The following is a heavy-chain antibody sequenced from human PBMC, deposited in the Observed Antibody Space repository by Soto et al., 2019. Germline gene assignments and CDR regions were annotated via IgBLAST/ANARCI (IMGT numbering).Heavy chain of an antibody. CDR2: ISAYNANT. CDR1: GYTFTSYG. Sequence: ASVKVSCKASGYTFTSYGFSWVRQAPGQGLEWMGWISAYNANTNYAQKLQGRVTMTTDTSTSTAYMELRSLRSDDTAVYYCARAPAFYYDSSGYSRFDYWGQGTLVTVSS. D-gene: IGHD3-22*01. V-gene: IGHV1-18*01. J-gene: IGHJ4*02. CDR3: ARAPAFYYDSSGYSRFDY.